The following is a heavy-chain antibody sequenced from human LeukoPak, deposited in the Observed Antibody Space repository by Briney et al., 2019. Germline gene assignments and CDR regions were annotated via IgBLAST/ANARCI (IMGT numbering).Heavy chain of an antibody. V-gene: IGHV3-48*03. D-gene: IGHD5-12*01. CDR1: GFTFSSYE. J-gene: IGHJ6*03. CDR2: ISSSGSTI. CDR3: ARGRVATISYYYYYMDV. Sequence: GGSLRLSCAASGFTFSSYEMNWVRQAPGKGLEWVSYISSSGSTIYYADSVKGRFTISRDNAKNSLYLQMNSLRAEDTAVYYCARGRVATISYYYYYMDVWGEGTTVTVSS.